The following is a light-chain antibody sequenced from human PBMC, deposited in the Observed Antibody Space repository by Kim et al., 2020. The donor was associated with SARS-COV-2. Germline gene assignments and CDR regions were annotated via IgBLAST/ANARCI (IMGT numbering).Light chain of an antibody. CDR2: AAS. CDR1: QSISSY. Sequence: DIQMTQSPSSLSASVGDRVTITCRASQSISSYLNWYQQKPGKAPKLLIYAASSLQSGVPSRFSGSVSGTDFTLTISSLQPEDFATYYCQQDYSTPHTFGQGTKLEI. J-gene: IGKJ2*01. CDR3: QQDYSTPHT. V-gene: IGKV1-39*01.